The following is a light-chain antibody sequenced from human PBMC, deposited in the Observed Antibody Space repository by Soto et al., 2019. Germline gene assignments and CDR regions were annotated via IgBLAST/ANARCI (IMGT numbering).Light chain of an antibody. V-gene: IGKV1-39*01. Sequence: DIPMTQSPSSLSASVGDIVTITCRASHTFSSFLNWYQQKRGKPPTLLIYGAYSLRSGVPSRFTGSGGGAEIRLTISSLQHDYFGTYYSQQTYRPPFTFGQGTSLEFK. CDR2: GAY. CDR1: HTFSSF. J-gene: IGKJ2*01. CDR3: QQTYRPPFT.